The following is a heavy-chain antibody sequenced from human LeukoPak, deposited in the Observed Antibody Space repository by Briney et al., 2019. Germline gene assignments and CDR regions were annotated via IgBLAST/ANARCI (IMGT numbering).Heavy chain of an antibody. J-gene: IGHJ4*02. Sequence: PSETLSLTCTVSGGSFSSDVSYWGWIRQSPEKGLQWIASTFYSGYTYYNPSLKSRVTTSVDSSKKQFSLKLTSVTAADTAMYYCARKDGDYWGQGTLVTVSS. CDR1: GGSFSSDVSY. V-gene: IGHV4-39*07. CDR2: TFYSGYT. CDR3: ARKDGDY.